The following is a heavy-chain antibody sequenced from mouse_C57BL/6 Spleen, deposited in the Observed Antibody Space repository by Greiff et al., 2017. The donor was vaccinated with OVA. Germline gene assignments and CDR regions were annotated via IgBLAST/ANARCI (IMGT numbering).Heavy chain of an antibody. CDR2: IDPSDSYT. CDR1: GYTFTSYW. Sequence: VQLQQPGAELVMPGASVKLSCKASGYTFTSYWMHWVKQRPGQGLAWIGEIDPSDSYTNYNQKFKGKSTLTVDKSSSTAYMQLSSLTSEDSAVYYCARWGAQATDYWGQGTTLTVSS. J-gene: IGHJ2*01. CDR3: ARWGAQATDY. V-gene: IGHV1-69*01. D-gene: IGHD3-2*02.